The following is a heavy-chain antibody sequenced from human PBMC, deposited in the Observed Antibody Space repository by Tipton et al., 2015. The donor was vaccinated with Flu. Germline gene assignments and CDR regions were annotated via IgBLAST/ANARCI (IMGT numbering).Heavy chain of an antibody. V-gene: IGHV4-39*07. CDR2: IYYSGST. CDR3: ARDTIFGVAH. CDR1: GGSISSSSYY. D-gene: IGHD3-3*01. Sequence: LRLSCTVSGGSISSSSYYWGWIRQPPGKGLEWIGSIYYSGSTYYNPSLKSRVTISVGTSKNQFSLKLSSVTAADTAVYYCARDTIFGVAHWGQGTLVTVSS. J-gene: IGHJ4*02.